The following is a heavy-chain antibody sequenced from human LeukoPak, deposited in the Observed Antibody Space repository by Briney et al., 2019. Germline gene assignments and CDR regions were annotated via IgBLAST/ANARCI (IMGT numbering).Heavy chain of an antibody. CDR1: GYTSTSYG. V-gene: IGHV1-18*04. CDR3: ARARLRLGELSPYYFDY. D-gene: IGHD3-16*02. CDR2: ISAYNGNT. J-gene: IGHJ4*02. Sequence: AASVKVSCKASGYTSTSYGISWVRQAPGQGLEWMGWISAYNGNTNYAQKLQGRVTMTTDTSTSTAYMELRSLRSDDTAVYYCARARLRLGELSPYYFDYWGQGTLVTVSS.